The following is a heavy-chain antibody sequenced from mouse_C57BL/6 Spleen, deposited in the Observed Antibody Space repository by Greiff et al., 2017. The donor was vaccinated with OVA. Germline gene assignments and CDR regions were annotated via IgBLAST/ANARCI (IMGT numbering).Heavy chain of an antibody. CDR3: ARSTTVVVGDYYFDY. D-gene: IGHD1-1*01. Sequence: VKLMESGAELMKPGASVKLSCKATGYTFTGYWIEWVKQRPGHGLEWIGEILPGSGSTNYNEKFKGKATFTADTSSNTAYMQLSSLTTEDSAIYYCARSTTVVVGDYYFDYWGQGTTLTVSS. CDR2: ILPGSGST. V-gene: IGHV1-9*01. J-gene: IGHJ2*01. CDR1: GYTFTGYW.